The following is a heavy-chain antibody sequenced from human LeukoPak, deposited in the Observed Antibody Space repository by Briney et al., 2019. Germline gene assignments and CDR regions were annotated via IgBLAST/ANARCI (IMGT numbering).Heavy chain of an antibody. D-gene: IGHD3-9*01. CDR3: AREPISKADAFDI. Sequence: SETLSLTCSVSGDSISYFYWSWIRQAAGKGLEWIGRISGSGSTDYNPSLKSRVTMSVDTSKNQLSLKLTSVTAADTAVYYCAREPISKADAFDIWGQGTMVTVSS. V-gene: IGHV4-4*07. CDR2: ISGSGST. J-gene: IGHJ3*02. CDR1: GDSISYFY.